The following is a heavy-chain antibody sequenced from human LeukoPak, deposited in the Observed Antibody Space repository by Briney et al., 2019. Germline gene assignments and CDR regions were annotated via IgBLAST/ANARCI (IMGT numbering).Heavy chain of an antibody. V-gene: IGHV3-48*01. J-gene: IGHJ4*02. D-gene: IGHD3-22*01. Sequence: HPGGSLRLSCAASGFTFSSYSMNWVRQAPGKGLEWVSYISSSSSTIYYADSVKGRFTISRDNAKNSLYLQMNSLRAEDTAVYYCARELTYYYDSSGYTSGGGNFDYWGQGTLVTVSS. CDR2: ISSSSSTI. CDR1: GFTFSSYS. CDR3: ARELTYYYDSSGYTSGGGNFDY.